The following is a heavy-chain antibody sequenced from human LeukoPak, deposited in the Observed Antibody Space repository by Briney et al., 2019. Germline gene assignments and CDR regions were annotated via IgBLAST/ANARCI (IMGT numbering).Heavy chain of an antibody. D-gene: IGHD3-10*01. Sequence: GGSLRLSCVASGFTFSSYWMSWVRQAPGKGLEWVGRIKSKTDGGTTDYAAPVKGRFTISRDDSKNTVYLQMNSLKTEDTAVYYCTPGSGSYDYWGQGTLVTVSS. CDR2: IKSKTDGGTT. CDR3: TPGSGSYDY. V-gene: IGHV3-15*01. J-gene: IGHJ4*02. CDR1: GFTFSSYW.